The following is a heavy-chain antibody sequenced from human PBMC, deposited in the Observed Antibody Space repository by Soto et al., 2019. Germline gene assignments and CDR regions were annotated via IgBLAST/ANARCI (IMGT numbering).Heavy chain of an antibody. Sequence: VHLEESGGGLVQPGGSLRLSCAASGFTFSSYWMNWVCQAPGKGLEWVANINQDGNEDNLLDSVKGRFSISRDNAKNSLFLQMHSLRVDDTAVYYCARTGDGHHDFLDYWGQGALVSVSS. CDR2: INQDGNED. CDR3: ARTGDGHHDFLDY. V-gene: IGHV3-7*01. J-gene: IGHJ4*02. CDR1: GFTFSSYW. D-gene: IGHD1-1*01.